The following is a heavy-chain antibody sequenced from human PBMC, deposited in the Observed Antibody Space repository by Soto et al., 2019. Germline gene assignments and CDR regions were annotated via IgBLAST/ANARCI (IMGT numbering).Heavy chain of an antibody. D-gene: IGHD3-16*01. CDR2: INAGNGNT. CDR3: ARHEETGGDYWYFDL. Sequence: QVQLVQSGAEEKKPGASVKVSCKASGYTFTSYAMHWVRQAPGQRLEWMGWINAGNGNTKYSQKFQGRVTITRDTSASTAYMELSSLRSEDTAVYYCARHEETGGDYWYFDLWGRGTLVTVSS. CDR1: GYTFTSYA. J-gene: IGHJ2*01. V-gene: IGHV1-3*05.